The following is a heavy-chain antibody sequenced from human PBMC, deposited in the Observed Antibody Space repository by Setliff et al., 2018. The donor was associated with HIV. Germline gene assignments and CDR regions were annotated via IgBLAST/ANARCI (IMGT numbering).Heavy chain of an antibody. J-gene: IGHJ6*02. CDR2: ISDSDTDI. D-gene: IGHD2-8*02. Sequence: GGSLRLSCAASGFSFSDYYMSWIRQAPGKGLECISYISDSDTDIYYADSVRGRFTISRDNAKNSLFLQMDSLRVEDTAVYYCARDGEEYVNGWYWWADYYYYGMDVWGQGTTVTVSS. V-gene: IGHV3-11*04. CDR3: ARDGEEYVNGWYWWADYYYYGMDV. CDR1: GFSFSDYY.